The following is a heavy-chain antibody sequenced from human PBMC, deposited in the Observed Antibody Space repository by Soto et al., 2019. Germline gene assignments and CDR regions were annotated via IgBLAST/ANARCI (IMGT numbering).Heavy chain of an antibody. Sequence: RASVKVSCTASGYTFTSYAMHWVRQAPGQRLEWMGWINAGNGNTKYSQKFQGRVTITRDTSASTAYMELSSLRSEDTAVYYCALIAGDSRSWAHFDDWGKGNL. D-gene: IGHD6-13*01. V-gene: IGHV1-3*01. CDR3: ALIAGDSRSWAHFDD. J-gene: IGHJ4*02. CDR2: INAGNGNT. CDR1: GYTFTSYA.